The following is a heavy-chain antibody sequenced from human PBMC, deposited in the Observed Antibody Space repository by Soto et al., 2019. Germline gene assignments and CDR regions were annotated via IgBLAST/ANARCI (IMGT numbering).Heavy chain of an antibody. Sequence: EVQLVESGGGLVQPGRSLRLSCAGSGFTFDAHAMHWVRQAPGKGLEWVSTISWNSGNIHYADSVKGRFTISRDNAKNSLYLQMNSLRAEDTALYYCARCDTTGSFSRILNWGQGTLVTVSS. J-gene: IGHJ4*02. CDR3: ARCDTTGSFSRILN. D-gene: IGHD1-26*01. CDR2: ISWNSGNI. V-gene: IGHV3-9*01. CDR1: GFTFDAHA.